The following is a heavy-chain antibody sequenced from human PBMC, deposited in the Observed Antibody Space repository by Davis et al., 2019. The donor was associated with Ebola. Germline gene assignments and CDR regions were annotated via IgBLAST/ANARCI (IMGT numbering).Heavy chain of an antibody. J-gene: IGHJ6*02. CDR1: VGDFSSYA. V-gene: IGHV1-69*04. Sequence: SVKVSRKASVGDFSSYAISRLRQASGQGLEWMGRIIPILGIANYAQKFQGRVTITADKSTSKAYMELSSLRSEDTAVYYCASLYGMDVWGQGTTVTVSS. CDR2: IIPILGIA. CDR3: ASLYGMDV.